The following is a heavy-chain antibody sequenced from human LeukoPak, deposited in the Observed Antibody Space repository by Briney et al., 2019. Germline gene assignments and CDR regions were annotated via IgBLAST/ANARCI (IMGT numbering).Heavy chain of an antibody. J-gene: IGHJ6*02. Sequence: GGSLRLSCAASGFTFSSYWMNWARQAPGKGLEWVASINHNGNVNYYVDSVNGRFTISRANDKNSLYLQMSDLRAEATAVYFCARGGGLDVWGQGAPVTVSS. CDR1: GFTFSSYW. CDR3: ARGGGLDV. D-gene: IGHD3-16*01. V-gene: IGHV3-7*03. CDR2: INHNGNVN.